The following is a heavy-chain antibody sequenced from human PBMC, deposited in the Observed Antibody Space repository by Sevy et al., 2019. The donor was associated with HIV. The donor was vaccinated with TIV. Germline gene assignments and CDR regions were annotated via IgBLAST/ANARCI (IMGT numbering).Heavy chain of an antibody. V-gene: IGHV3-33*01. CDR1: GVTPSTYG. J-gene: IGHJ4*02. CDR3: ARDPRMFGDYLLALFDY. CDR2: IGYDGSNI. D-gene: IGHD3-16*01. Sequence: GGSLRLSCAASGVTPSTYGIHWVRQAPGKGLEWVAVIGYDGSNIHYADSVKGRFTISRDNSKNTEFLQMDSLRAEDTAIYYCARDPRMFGDYLLALFDYWGQGTLVTFSS.